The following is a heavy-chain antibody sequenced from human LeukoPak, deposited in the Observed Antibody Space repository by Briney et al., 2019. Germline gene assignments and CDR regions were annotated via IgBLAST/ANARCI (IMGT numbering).Heavy chain of an antibody. CDR3: ARDFDYGLDL. CDR2: LSPYNGNT. Sequence: ASVKVSCKASGYTFSNYGLTWVRQAPGHGLEWMGWLSPYNGNTNYAQNLQGRVTVTTDTSTAYMELRSLRSDDTAVYYCARDFDYGLDLWGQGTLVTVSS. V-gene: IGHV1-18*01. D-gene: IGHD4-17*01. CDR1: GYTFSNYG. J-gene: IGHJ5*02.